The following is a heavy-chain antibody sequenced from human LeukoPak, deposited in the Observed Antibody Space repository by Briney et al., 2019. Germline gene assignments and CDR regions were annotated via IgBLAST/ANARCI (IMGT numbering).Heavy chain of an antibody. CDR2: ISSNSSYI. V-gene: IGHV3-21*01. J-gene: IGHJ6*02. Sequence: GGSLRLFCAASGFTFSTYSMNWVRQAPGKGLEWVSSISSNSSYIYYADSVKGRFTISRDNAKNSLYLQMHSLRAEDTAVYYCARDDCSSTSCYAGVYYYYGMDVWGQGTTVTVSS. CDR3: ARDDCSSTSCYAGVYYYYGMDV. D-gene: IGHD2-2*01. CDR1: GFTFSTYS.